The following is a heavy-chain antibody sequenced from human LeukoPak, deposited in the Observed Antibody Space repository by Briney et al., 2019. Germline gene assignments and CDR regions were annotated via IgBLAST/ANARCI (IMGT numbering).Heavy chain of an antibody. CDR1: GYTFTSYY. CDR3: ARDLTGVAAAGNRLLLWDDY. V-gene: IGHV1-46*01. CDR2: INPSGGST. J-gene: IGHJ4*02. D-gene: IGHD6-13*01. Sequence: ASVKVSCKASGYTFTSYYMHWVRQAPGQGLEWMGIINPSGGSTSYAQKFQGRVTMTGDTSTSTVYMELSSLRSEDTAVYYCARDLTGVAAAGNRLLLWDDYWGQGTLVTVSS.